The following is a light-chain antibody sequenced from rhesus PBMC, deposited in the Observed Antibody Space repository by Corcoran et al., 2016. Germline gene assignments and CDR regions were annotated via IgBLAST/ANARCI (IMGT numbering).Light chain of an antibody. CDR3: LQYNSDPPT. CDR2: AAS. V-gene: IGKV1-43*02. J-gene: IGKJ1*01. Sequence: DIQMTQSPSSLSASVGDRVTITCRASQGISTYLNWYQQKPGKAPKRLIYAASSLESGVTSRFSGSGSGTDFTITISSLQPEDFATYYCLQYNSDPPTFGQGTKVEIK. CDR1: QGISTY.